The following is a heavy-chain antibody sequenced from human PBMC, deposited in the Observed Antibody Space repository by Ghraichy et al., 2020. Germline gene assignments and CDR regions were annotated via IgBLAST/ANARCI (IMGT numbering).Heavy chain of an antibody. D-gene: IGHD2-15*01. CDR2: IIPIFGTA. Sequence: SVKVSCKASGGTFSSYAISWVRQAPGQGLEWMGGIIPIFGTANYAQKFQGRVTITADESTSTAYMELSSLRSEDTAVYYCARVRQEVVAATFYYYGMDVWGQGTTVTVSS. J-gene: IGHJ6*02. CDR1: GGTFSSYA. CDR3: ARVRQEVVAATFYYYGMDV. V-gene: IGHV1-69*13.